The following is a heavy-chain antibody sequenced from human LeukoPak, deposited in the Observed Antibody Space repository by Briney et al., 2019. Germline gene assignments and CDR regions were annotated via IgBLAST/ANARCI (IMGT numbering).Heavy chain of an antibody. D-gene: IGHD3-10*01. CDR1: GGSISSGSYY. V-gene: IGHV4-61*02. J-gene: IGHJ4*02. CDR3: ARVVGSGSYYRGPGY. CDR2: IYTSGST. Sequence: SETLSLTCTVSGGSISSGSYYWSWIRQPAGKGLEWIGRIYTSGSTNYNPSLKSRVTISVDTSKNQFSLKLSSVTAADTAVYYCARVVGSGSYYRGPGYWGQGTLVTVSS.